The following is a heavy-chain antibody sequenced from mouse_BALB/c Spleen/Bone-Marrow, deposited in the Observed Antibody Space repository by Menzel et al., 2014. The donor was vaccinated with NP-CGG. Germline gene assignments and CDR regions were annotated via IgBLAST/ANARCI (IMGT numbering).Heavy chain of an antibody. D-gene: IGHD2-4*01. V-gene: IGHV5-6-4*01. CDR1: GFTFSSYT. CDR3: TRDDYDGAWFAY. J-gene: IGHJ3*01. CDR2: TSSGGSYT. Sequence: EVQLQQSGGGLVKPGGSLKLSCAASGFTFSSYTMSWVRQTPEKRLEWVATTSSGGSYTYYPDSVKGRFTTSRGNAKNTLYLQMSSLKSEDTAMYYCTRDDYDGAWFAYWGQGTLVTVSA.